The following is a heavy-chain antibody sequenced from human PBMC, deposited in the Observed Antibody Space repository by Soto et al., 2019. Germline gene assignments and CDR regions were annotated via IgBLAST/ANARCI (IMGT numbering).Heavy chain of an antibody. CDR1: GYTFTVYY. CDR3: ARENSSSSDFNYYYMDV. Sequence: ASVKVSCKASGYTFTVYYMHWVRQAPGQGLEWMGWINPNSGGTNYAQKFQGWVTMTRDTSISTAYMELSRLRSDDTAVYYCARENSSSSDFNYYYMDVWGKGTTVTVSS. D-gene: IGHD6-6*01. J-gene: IGHJ6*03. V-gene: IGHV1-2*04. CDR2: INPNSGGT.